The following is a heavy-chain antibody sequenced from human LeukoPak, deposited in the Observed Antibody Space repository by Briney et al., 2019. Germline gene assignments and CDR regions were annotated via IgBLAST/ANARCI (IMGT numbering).Heavy chain of an antibody. D-gene: IGHD5-12*01. J-gene: IGHJ6*03. CDR1: GGTFSSYA. CDR3: ARAITYYYYYYYMDV. V-gene: IGHV1-69*01. CDR2: IIPIFGTA. Sequence: SVKVSCKASGGTFSSYAISWVRQAPGQGLEWMGGIIPIFGTANYAQKFQGRVTITADESTSTACMELSSLRPEDTAVYYCARAITYYYYYYYMDVWGKGTTVTVSS.